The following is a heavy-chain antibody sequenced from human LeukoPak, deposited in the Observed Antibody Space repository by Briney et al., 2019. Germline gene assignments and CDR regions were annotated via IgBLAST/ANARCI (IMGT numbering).Heavy chain of an antibody. J-gene: IGHJ1*01. D-gene: IGHD2-2*02. CDR2: ISSSGTDI. CDR1: GFTFSDYY. Sequence: GGPLRLSCAASGFTFSDYYMSWIRQAPGKGLEWVSFISSSGTDIFYADSMKGRFTISRGNAKNSLYLQMNSLRAEDTAVYYCVRYCSSTSCYIGSGEYFQHWGQGTLVAVSS. CDR3: VRYCSSTSCYIGSGEYFQH. V-gene: IGHV3-11*01.